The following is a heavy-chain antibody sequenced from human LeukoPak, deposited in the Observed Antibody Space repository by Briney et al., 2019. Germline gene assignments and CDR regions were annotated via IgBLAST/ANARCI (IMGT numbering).Heavy chain of an antibody. J-gene: IGHJ6*02. Sequence: ASVKVSCKASGYTFTNYYMHWVRQAPGQGLEWMGRIHPIGGSTSYAQKFQGRVTMTRDTSTSTVYMEVSSLRSEETAVYYCARVGPESYFYYAMDVWGQGTTVTVSS. CDR1: GYTFTNYY. CDR2: IHPIGGST. CDR3: ARVGPESYFYYAMDV. V-gene: IGHV1-46*01. D-gene: IGHD1-26*01.